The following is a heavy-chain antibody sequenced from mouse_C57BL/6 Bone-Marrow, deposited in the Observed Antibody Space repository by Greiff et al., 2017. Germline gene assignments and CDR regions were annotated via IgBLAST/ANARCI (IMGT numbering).Heavy chain of an antibody. V-gene: IGHV1-50*01. Sequence: VKLQQPGAELVKPGASVKLSCKASGYTFTSYWMQWVKQRPGQGLEWIGEIDPSDSYTNYNQKFKGKATLTVDTSSSTAYMQLSSLTSEDSAVYYCARPFWDYYAMDYWGQGTSVTVSS. CDR2: IDPSDSYT. CDR3: ARPFWDYYAMDY. D-gene: IGHD4-1*01. CDR1: GYTFTSYW. J-gene: IGHJ4*01.